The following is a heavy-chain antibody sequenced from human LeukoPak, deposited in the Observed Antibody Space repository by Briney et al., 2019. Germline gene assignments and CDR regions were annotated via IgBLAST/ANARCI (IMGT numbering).Heavy chain of an antibody. CDR2: IIPIFGTA. CDR3: AGGGGGARDGANFDY. Sequence: GASVKVSCKASGYTFTSYYMHWVRQAPGQGLEWMGGIIPIFGTANYAQKFQGRVTITADESTSTAYMELSSLRSEDTAVYYCAGGGGGARDGANFDYWGQGTLVTVSS. CDR1: GYTFTSYY. D-gene: IGHD3-10*01. J-gene: IGHJ4*02. V-gene: IGHV1-69*13.